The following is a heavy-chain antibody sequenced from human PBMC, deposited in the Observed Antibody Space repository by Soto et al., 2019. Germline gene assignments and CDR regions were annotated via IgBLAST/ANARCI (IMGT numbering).Heavy chain of an antibody. CDR2: INAGDDNT. Sequence: EASVKVSCKASGYTFTNYVMHWVRQAPGQRLEWMGSINAGDDNTKYSQKFQGRVTMTEDTSTDTAYMELSSLRSEDTAVYYCATGARYFDENWFDPWGQGTLVTVSS. J-gene: IGHJ5*02. V-gene: IGHV1-3*01. CDR1: GYTFTNYV. D-gene: IGHD3-9*01. CDR3: ATGARYFDENWFDP.